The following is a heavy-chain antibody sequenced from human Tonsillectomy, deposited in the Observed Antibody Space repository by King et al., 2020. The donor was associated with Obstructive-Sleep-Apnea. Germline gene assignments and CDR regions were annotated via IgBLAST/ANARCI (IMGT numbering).Heavy chain of an antibody. V-gene: IGHV3-30*04. CDR3: AREGPSYYDSSGYLGY. D-gene: IGHD3-22*01. CDR2: ISYDGSNK. CDR1: GFTFSSYA. J-gene: IGHJ4*02. Sequence: VQLVQSGGGVVQPGRSLRLSCAASGFTFSSYAMHWVRQAPGKGLEWVAVISYDGSNKYYADSVKGRFTISRDNSKNTLYLQMNSLRAEETAVYYCAREGPSYYDSSGYLGYWGQGTLVTVSS.